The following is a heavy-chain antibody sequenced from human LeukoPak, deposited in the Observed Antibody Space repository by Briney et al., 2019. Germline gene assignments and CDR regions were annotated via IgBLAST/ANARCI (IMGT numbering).Heavy chain of an antibody. Sequence: GGSLRLSCAASGFTFSSYAMSWVRQAPGKGLEWVSAISGSGGSTYYADSVKGRFTISRDNSKNTLYLQMNSLRAEDTAVYYCARAVYYYDSSGYYRFYFDYWGQGTLVTVSS. CDR1: GFTFSSYA. CDR3: ARAVYYYDSSGYYRFYFDY. J-gene: IGHJ4*02. V-gene: IGHV3-23*01. D-gene: IGHD3-22*01. CDR2: ISGSGGST.